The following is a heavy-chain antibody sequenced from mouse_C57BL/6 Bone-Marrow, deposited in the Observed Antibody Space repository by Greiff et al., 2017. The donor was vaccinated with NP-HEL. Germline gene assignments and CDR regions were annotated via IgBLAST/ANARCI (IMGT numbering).Heavy chain of an antibody. CDR3: ARHYGSSYDLTSFAY. CDR2: IYPRSGNT. Sequence: QVQLQQSGAELARPGASVKLSCKASGYTFTSYGISWVKQRTGQGLEWIGEIYPRSGNTYYNEKFKGKATLTADKSSSTAYMELRSLTSEDSAVYFCARHYGSSYDLTSFAYWGQGTLVTVSA. D-gene: IGHD1-1*01. J-gene: IGHJ3*01. V-gene: IGHV1-81*01. CDR1: GYTFTSYG.